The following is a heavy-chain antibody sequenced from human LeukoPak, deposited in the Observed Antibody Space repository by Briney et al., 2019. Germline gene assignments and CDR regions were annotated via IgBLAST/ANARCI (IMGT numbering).Heavy chain of an antibody. J-gene: IGHJ4*02. V-gene: IGHV3-20*04. CDR2: INWNSGVT. Sequence: RPGGSLRLSCAASGFTFDDYGMSWVRQVPGRGLEWICGINWNSGVTGYADSVKGRFNISRDNAKNSLFLQMNSLRAEDTAVYYCAKAPPYVWGSYLGDYWGQGTLVTVSS. CDR3: AKAPPYVWGSYLGDY. D-gene: IGHD3-16*02. CDR1: GFTFDDYG.